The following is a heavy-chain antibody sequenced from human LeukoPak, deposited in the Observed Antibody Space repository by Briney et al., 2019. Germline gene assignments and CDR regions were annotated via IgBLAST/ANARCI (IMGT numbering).Heavy chain of an antibody. D-gene: IGHD6-13*01. J-gene: IGHJ5*02. CDR1: GGTLSRYA. V-gene: IGHV1-69*05. CDR3: AREGYSSSWQPGVKGWFDP. CDR2: VLPIFCTA. Sequence: ASVTVSFKGSGGTLSRYAISWVRQAPGQGLGWVGGVLPIFCTANYAQKFQGRVTITTDESTSTAYMELSSLRSEDTAVYYCAREGYSSSWQPGVKGWFDPWGQGTLVTVSS.